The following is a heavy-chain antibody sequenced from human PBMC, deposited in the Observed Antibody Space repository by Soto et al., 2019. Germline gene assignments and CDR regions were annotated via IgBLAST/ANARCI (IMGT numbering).Heavy chain of an antibody. V-gene: IGHV4-30-2*01. Sequence: SETLSLTCAVSGGSISSGGYSWSWIRQPPGKGLEWIGYIYHSGSTYYNPSLKSRITISVDRSKNQFSLKLSSVTAADTAVYYCARWELLENWFDPWGQGTLVTVSS. CDR1: GGSISSGGYS. J-gene: IGHJ5*02. CDR3: ARWELLENWFDP. CDR2: IYHSGST. D-gene: IGHD1-26*01.